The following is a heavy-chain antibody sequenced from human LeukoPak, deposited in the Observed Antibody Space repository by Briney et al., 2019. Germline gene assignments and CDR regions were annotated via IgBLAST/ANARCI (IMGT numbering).Heavy chain of an antibody. D-gene: IGHD2-2*01. CDR2: ISGSGSGT. CDR3: AKGITSCLI. V-gene: IGHV3-23*01. J-gene: IGHJ3*02. CDR1: GFXFSSFT. Sequence: PGGSLRLSCAASGFXFSSFTISWVRQAPGKGLEWVSAISGSGSGTYYADSVKGRFTLSRDNSKNTLFLQMNSLRAEDTAVYYCAKGITSCLIWGQGAMVTVSS.